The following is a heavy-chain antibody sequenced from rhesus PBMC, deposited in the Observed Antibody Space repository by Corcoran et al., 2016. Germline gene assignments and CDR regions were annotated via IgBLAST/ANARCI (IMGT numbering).Heavy chain of an antibody. Sequence: QLQLQESGPGLVKPSETLSVTCAVSGGSISSSYWSWIRQAPGKGLEWIGYTYGSGSSTNYNPSLKSRVTLSVDTSKNQLSLKLSSVTTADTAVYYCARGRISGSRWGQGVLVTVSS. CDR3: ARGRISGSR. D-gene: IGHD2-21*01. V-gene: IGHV4-169*01. CDR2: TYGSGSST. J-gene: IGHJ4*01. CDR1: GGSISSSY.